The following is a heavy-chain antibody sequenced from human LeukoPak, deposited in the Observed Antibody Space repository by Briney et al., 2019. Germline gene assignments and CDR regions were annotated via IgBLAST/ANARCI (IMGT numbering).Heavy chain of an antibody. CDR1: GFTFSSYW. CDR3: ARRRYCSSTSCSLFDY. J-gene: IGHJ4*02. V-gene: IGHV3-74*01. D-gene: IGHD2-2*01. CDR2: INSDGSST. Sequence: GGSLRLSCAASGFTFSSYWMHWVRQAPGKGLVWVSRINSDGSSTSYADSVKGRFTISRDNAKNTLYLQMNSLRAEDTAVYYCARRRYCSSTSCSLFDYWGQGTLVTVSS.